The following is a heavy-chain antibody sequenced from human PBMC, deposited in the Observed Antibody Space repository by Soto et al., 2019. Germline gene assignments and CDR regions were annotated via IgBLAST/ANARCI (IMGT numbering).Heavy chain of an antibody. CDR1: GLTISGKKY. D-gene: IGHD1-1*01. CDR3: ATWHEREHAFDV. Sequence: DVQLVESGGGLIQPGESLRLSCAAFGLTISGKKYVAWVRQAPGKGLEWVSALYDVDGSFYADSVTGRFTTSSDSSKTTVYRQMNDLRPEDTAGYYCATWHEREHAFDVWGQGTTVTISS. V-gene: IGHV3-53*01. CDR2: LYDVDGS. J-gene: IGHJ3*01.